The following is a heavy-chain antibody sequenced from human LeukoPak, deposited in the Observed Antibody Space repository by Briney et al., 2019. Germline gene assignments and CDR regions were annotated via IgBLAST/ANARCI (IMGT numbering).Heavy chain of an antibody. Sequence: SVKVSCKASGGTFSSYAISWVRQAPGQGLEWMGGIIPIFGTANYAQKFQGRVTITADESTSTAYMELSSLRSEDTAVYCCARRGYSYGLVSYFDYWGQGTLVTVSS. CDR3: ARRGYSYGLVSYFDY. CDR1: GGTFSSYA. CDR2: IIPIFGTA. J-gene: IGHJ4*02. V-gene: IGHV1-69*13. D-gene: IGHD5-18*01.